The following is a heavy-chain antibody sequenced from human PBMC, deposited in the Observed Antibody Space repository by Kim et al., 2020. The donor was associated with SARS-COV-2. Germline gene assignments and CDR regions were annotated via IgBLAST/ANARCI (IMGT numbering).Heavy chain of an antibody. CDR1: GGSISSYY. V-gene: IGHV4-59*01. D-gene: IGHD6-19*01. CDR3: ARESSGWGSYGMDV. Sequence: SETLSLTCTVSGGSISSYYWSWIRQPPGKGLEWIGYIYYSGSTNYNPSLKSRVTISVDTSKNQFSLKLSSVTAADTAVYYCARESSGWGSYGMDVWGQGTTVTVSS. J-gene: IGHJ6*02. CDR2: IYYSGST.